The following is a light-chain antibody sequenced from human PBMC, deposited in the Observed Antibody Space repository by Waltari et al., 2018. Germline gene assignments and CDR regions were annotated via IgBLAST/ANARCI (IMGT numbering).Light chain of an antibody. CDR1: QSVSSD. V-gene: IGKV3-15*01. J-gene: IGKJ5*01. Sequence: EIVMTQSPATLSVSPGERATLSCPASQSVSSDLAWYQQKPGQAPRFLFYGESTRATGIPARFSGSGSGTDFTLSISSLQSEDFALYYCQQYNDWPKITFGQGTRLEIK. CDR2: GES. CDR3: QQYNDWPKIT.